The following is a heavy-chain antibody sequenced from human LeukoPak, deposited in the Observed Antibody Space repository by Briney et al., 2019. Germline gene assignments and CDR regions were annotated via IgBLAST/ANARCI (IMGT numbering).Heavy chain of an antibody. D-gene: IGHD3-10*01. Sequence: SVKGRFTISRDNAKNSLYLQMNTLTVEDTAVYYCARDPLYYASGRYWYFDLWGRGTLVTVSS. V-gene: IGHV3-21*01. CDR3: ARDPLYYASGRYWYFDL. J-gene: IGHJ2*01.